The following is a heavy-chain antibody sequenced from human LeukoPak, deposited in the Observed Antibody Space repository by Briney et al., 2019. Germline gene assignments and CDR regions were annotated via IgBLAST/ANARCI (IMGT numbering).Heavy chain of an antibody. D-gene: IGHD3-3*01. CDR1: GGSISSYY. V-gene: IGHV4-4*07. J-gene: IGHJ4*02. CDR3: ARGLYDFWSGYYPY. CDR2: IYTSGST. Sequence: SETLSLTCTVSGGSISSYYWSWIRQPAGKGLEWIGRIYTSGSTNYNPSLKSRVTMSVDTSKNQFSLKLSSVTAADTAVYYCARGLYDFWSGYYPYWGQGTLVTVSS.